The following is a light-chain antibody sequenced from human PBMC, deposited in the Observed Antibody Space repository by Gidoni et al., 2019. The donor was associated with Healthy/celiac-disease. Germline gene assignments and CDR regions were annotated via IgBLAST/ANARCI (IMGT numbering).Light chain of an antibody. CDR3: QQYGSSPT. CDR1: QSVSSSY. Sequence: EIVMTQPPGTLSWSPGERATLSCRAIQSVSSSYLAWYQQKPGQAPRLLIYGASSRATGIPDRFSGSGSGTDFTLTISRLEPEDFAVYYCQQYGSSPTFGQGTKVEIK. V-gene: IGKV3-20*01. J-gene: IGKJ1*01. CDR2: GAS.